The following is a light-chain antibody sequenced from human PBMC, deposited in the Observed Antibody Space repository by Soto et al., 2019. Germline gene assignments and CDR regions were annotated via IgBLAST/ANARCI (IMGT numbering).Light chain of an antibody. CDR2: SVS. J-gene: IGKJ2*01. CDR1: QSFNTY. CDR3: QQRRVWPPVT. Sequence: EIVLTQSPATLSLSPGERATLSCRASQSFNTYIAWYQQKPGQAPRLLIYSVSMRATGIPARFSGSGSGTDFTLTISSLEPEDSAVYYWQQRRVWPPVTFGQGTKLEIK. V-gene: IGKV3-11*01.